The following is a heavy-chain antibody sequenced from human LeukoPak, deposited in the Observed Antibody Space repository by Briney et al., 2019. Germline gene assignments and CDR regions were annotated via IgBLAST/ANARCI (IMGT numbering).Heavy chain of an antibody. Sequence: SETLSLTCTVSGGSVNSGNYYWTWIRRPAGKGLEWIGRIYTSGSTNYNPSLKSRVTISIDASKNQFSLKLSSVTAADTAVYYCARAGGYYGSGSYMHYYYYMDVWGKGTTVTVSS. CDR1: GGSVNSGNYY. CDR3: ARAGGYYGSGSYMHYYYYMDV. J-gene: IGHJ6*03. CDR2: IYTSGST. D-gene: IGHD3-10*01. V-gene: IGHV4-61*02.